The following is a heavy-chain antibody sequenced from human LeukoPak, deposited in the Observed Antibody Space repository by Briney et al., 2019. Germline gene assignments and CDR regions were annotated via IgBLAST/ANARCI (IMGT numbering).Heavy chain of an antibody. V-gene: IGHV3-48*03. CDR2: ISSSGSTI. J-gene: IGHJ3*02. CDR1: GFTFSSYE. CDR3: ARVKGRTIFGVVIIRHGTNRNRDDAFDI. D-gene: IGHD3-3*02. Sequence: GGSLRLSCAASGFTFSSYEMNCVRQAPGKWLEWVSYISSSGSTIYYADSVKGRFTISRDNAKNSLYLQMNSLRAEDTAVYNCARVKGRTIFGVVIIRHGTNRNRDDAFDIWGQGTMVTVSS.